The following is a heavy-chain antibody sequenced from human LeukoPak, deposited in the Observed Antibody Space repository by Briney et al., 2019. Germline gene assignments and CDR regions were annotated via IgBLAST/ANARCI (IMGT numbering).Heavy chain of an antibody. J-gene: IGHJ6*03. CDR2: IRSKANSYAT. CDR3: TPTSTDMDV. CDR1: GFTFSGSA. V-gene: IGHV3-73*01. Sequence: GGSLRLSCAASGFTFSGSAMHWVRQASGKGLEWVGRIRSKANSYATAYAASVKGRFTISRDDSKNTAYPQMNSLKTEDTAVYYCTPTSTDMDVWGKGTTVTVSS. D-gene: IGHD2-2*01.